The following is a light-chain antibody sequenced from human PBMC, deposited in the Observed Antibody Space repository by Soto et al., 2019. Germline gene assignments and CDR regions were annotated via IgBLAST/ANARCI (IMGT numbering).Light chain of an antibody. V-gene: IGKV3-11*01. CDR3: QQRSDWPPSLT. CDR1: QGVSSS. CDR2: AAS. J-gene: IGKJ4*01. Sequence: EIVLTQSPTTLSMSLVERATLSCLGIQGVSSSLAWYQQKPGQAPRLLIYAASNRATGIPTRFSGSGSGTDFTLTISRLEPEDFGVYYCQQRSDWPPSLTFGGGTKVDI.